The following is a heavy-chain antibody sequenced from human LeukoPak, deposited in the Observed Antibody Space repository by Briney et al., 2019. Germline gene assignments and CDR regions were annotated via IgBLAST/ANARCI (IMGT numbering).Heavy chain of an antibody. V-gene: IGHV4-34*01. D-gene: IGHD6-19*01. Sequence: PSETLSLTCAVYAGSFIGYYWSWIRQPPGKGLEWIGEINHSGSTNYNPSLKSRVTISVDTSKNQLSLKLTSVTAADTAVCYCARQWLVSPLFDYWGQGTLVTVSS. J-gene: IGHJ4*02. CDR1: AGSFIGYY. CDR2: INHSGST. CDR3: ARQWLVSPLFDY.